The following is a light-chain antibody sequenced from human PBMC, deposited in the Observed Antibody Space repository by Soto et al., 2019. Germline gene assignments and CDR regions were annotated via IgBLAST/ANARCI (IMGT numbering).Light chain of an antibody. CDR1: SSDVGGYNY. CDR3: SSDTTISTYV. Sequence: QSVLTQPASVSGSPGQSITISCTGTSSDVGGYNYVSWYQQHPGKAPKLMIYDVRNRPSGVSNRFSGSKSVNTASLSISGLQAEDEADYYCSSDTTISTYVFGTGTQLTVL. CDR2: DVR. V-gene: IGLV2-14*01. J-gene: IGLJ1*01.